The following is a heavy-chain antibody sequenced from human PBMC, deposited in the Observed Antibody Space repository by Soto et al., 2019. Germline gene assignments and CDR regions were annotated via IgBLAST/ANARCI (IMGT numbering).Heavy chain of an antibody. J-gene: IGHJ4*02. CDR1: GFTFSSYS. CDR2: ISSSISYI. CDR3: ARDNGLMGFYY. D-gene: IGHD2-21*02. V-gene: IGHV3-21*01. Sequence: EVQLVESGGGLVKPGGSLRLSCAASGFTFSSYSMNWVRQAPGKGLEWVSSISSSISYIYYADSVKGRFTISRDNDKNSLYLQMNSLRAEDTAVYYCARDNGLMGFYYWGQGTLVTVSS.